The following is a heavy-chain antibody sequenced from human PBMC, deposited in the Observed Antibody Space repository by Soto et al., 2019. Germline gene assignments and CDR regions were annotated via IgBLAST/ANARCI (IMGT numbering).Heavy chain of an antibody. CDR1: SDSIAGEDW. Sequence: QVQLQESGPGLVKPSETLSLTCTVSSDSIAGEDWWIGVRQPPAMGLEWIGEILRTGGTNYNPSRKGQVNMRGYNSQNQSSLILIPAPAADPPVYCCARVSSAGIGWMYSSDCWRQGTLGSVSS. D-gene: IGHD6-13*01. CDR2: ILRTGGT. J-gene: IGHJ4*02. CDR3: ARVSSAGIGWMYSSDC. V-gene: IGHV4-4*01.